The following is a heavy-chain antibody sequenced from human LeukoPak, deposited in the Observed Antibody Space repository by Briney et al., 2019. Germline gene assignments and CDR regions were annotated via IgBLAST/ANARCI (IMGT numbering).Heavy chain of an antibody. V-gene: IGHV4-59*01. J-gene: IGHJ5*02. Sequence: SETLSLTCTVSGGSIDSYYWSWIRQPPGKGLEWIGFIYYSGSTKYNPSLKSRVTILMDRSTNQFSLKLTSVTAADTAVYYCARESFGSGRNNWFDPWGQGTLVTVSS. D-gene: IGHD3-10*01. CDR3: ARESFGSGRNNWFDP. CDR1: GGSIDSYY. CDR2: IYYSGST.